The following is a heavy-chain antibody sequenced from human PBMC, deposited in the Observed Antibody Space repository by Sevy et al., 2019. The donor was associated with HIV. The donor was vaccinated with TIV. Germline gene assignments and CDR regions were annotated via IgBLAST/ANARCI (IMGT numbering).Heavy chain of an antibody. CDR1: GYTFTSYD. D-gene: IGHD1-26*01. J-gene: IGHJ4*02. V-gene: IGHV1-8*01. CDR2: MNPNSGIT. Sequence: ASVKVSCKASGYTFTSYDINWVRQATGQGLEWMGWMNPNSGITGYAQKFQGRVTMTRNTSISTAYMELSSLRSEDTAVYYCARGLLFTGATDYWGQGTLVTVSS. CDR3: ARGLLFTGATDY.